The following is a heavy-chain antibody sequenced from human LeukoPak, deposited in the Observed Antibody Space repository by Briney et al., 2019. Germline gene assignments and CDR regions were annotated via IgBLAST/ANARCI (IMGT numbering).Heavy chain of an antibody. CDR1: GASISSSIYS. CDR2: IFYSGST. Sequence: SETLSLTCTVSGASISSSIYSWGWIRQPPGKGLDWIGSIFYSGSTHYNPSLKSRVTISVDMSKNQFSLNLSSVTAADTAVYYCARHRPKHSFFDYWGQGTLVTVSS. V-gene: IGHV4-39*01. J-gene: IGHJ4*02. D-gene: IGHD3-3*02. CDR3: ARHRPKHSFFDY.